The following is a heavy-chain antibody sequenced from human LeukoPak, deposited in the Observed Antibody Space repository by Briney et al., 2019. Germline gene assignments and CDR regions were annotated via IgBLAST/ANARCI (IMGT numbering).Heavy chain of an antibody. CDR3: ARDRDGGSGAFDY. V-gene: IGHV3-21*01. CDR1: GFTFSSYS. J-gene: IGHJ4*02. D-gene: IGHD1-26*01. CDR2: ISSSSSYI. Sequence: GGSLRLSCAASGFTFSSYSMNWVRQAPGKGLEWVSSISSSSSYIHYADSVKGRFTISRDNAKNSLYLQMNSPRAEDTAVYYCARDRDGGSGAFDYWGQGTLVTVSS.